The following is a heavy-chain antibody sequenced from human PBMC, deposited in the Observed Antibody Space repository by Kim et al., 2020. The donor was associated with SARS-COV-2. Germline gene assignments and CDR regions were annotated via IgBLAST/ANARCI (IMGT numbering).Heavy chain of an antibody. J-gene: IGHJ4*02. D-gene: IGHD3-3*01. CDR3: ARVREGSRVYYFAH. V-gene: IGHV1-69*11. CDR2: VIPGLGTE. Sequence: SVKVSCRASGGTFNNYAISWVRQAPGQGLEWMGSVIPGLGTENYAQELQGRVSINADESAHTAYMELSSLRSEDTAIYYCARVREGSRVYYFAHCGQG. CDR1: GGTFNNYA.